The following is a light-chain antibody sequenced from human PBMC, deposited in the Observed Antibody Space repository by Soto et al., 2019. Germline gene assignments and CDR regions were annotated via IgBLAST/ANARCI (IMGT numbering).Light chain of an antibody. J-gene: IGLJ2*01. V-gene: IGLV1-44*01. CDR1: SSNIGSNN. Sequence: QSVLTQPPSASGTPGQRVTISCSGSSSNIGSNNVNWYQQLPGTAPKILIYSNNQRPSGVPDRFSGSKSGTSASLAISGLQSEDEADYYCAAWDDSLNGHVVFGGGTQLTVL. CDR2: SNN. CDR3: AAWDDSLNGHVV.